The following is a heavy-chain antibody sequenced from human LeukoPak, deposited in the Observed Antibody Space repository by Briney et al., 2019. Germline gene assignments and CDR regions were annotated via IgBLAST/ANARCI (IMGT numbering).Heavy chain of an antibody. CDR3: ARAVSGYDQIYNWFDP. D-gene: IGHD5-12*01. V-gene: IGHV3-23*01. J-gene: IGHJ5*02. Sequence: HPGGSLRLSCAASGFTFSSYAMSWVRQAPGKGLEWVSAISGSGGSTYYADSVKGRFTISRDNSKNSLYLQMNSLRAEDTAVYYCARAVSGYDQIYNWFDPWGQGTLVTVSS. CDR2: ISGSGGST. CDR1: GFTFSSYA.